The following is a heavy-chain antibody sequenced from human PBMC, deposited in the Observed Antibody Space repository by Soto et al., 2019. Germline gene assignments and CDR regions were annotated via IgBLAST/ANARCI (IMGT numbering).Heavy chain of an antibody. CDR1: GGTFSSYT. D-gene: IGHD3-22*01. V-gene: IGHV1-69*02. J-gene: IGHJ4*02. CDR3: ATPLNYYYDSSGYFADY. Sequence: SVKVSCKASGGTFSSYTISWVRQAPGQGLEWMGRIIPILGIANYAQKFQGRVTITADKSTSTAYMELSSLRSEDTAVYYCATPLNYYYDSSGYFADYWGQGTLVTVSS. CDR2: IIPILGIA.